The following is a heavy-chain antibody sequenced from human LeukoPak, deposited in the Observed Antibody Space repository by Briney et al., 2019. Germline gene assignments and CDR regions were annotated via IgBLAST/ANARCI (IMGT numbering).Heavy chain of an antibody. CDR3: ARGSYGENWFDP. Sequence: SETLSLTCTVSGGSISSYYWSWIRQPPGKGLEWIGYIYYSGSTNYNPSLKSRVTISVDTSKNQFSLKLSSVTAADTAVYYCARGSYGENWFDPWGQGTLATVSS. V-gene: IGHV4-59*01. D-gene: IGHD4-17*01. CDR2: IYYSGST. J-gene: IGHJ5*02. CDR1: GGSISSYY.